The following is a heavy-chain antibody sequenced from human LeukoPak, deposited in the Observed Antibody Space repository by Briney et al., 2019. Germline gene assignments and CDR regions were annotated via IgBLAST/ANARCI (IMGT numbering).Heavy chain of an antibody. V-gene: IGHV3-74*01. J-gene: IGHJ4*02. CDR2: ISLDGSIT. Sequence: GGSLRLSCVVSAWTLSDYWMEWVGEAGGKGVVWVSGISLDGSITDFADSVKRPFAISRDNPKNTVFLQMNSLRAEHTAPYYCVRAWDYWGQGSLVTVSS. CDR3: VRAWDY. CDR1: AWTLSDYW.